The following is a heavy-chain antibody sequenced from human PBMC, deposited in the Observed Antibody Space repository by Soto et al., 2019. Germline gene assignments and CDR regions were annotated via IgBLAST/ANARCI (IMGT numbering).Heavy chain of an antibody. V-gene: IGHV1-58*01. CDR2: IAAESGNA. CDR1: GFTFINSA. D-gene: IGHD2-15*01. Sequence: GASVKVSCKTFGFTFINSAVQWVRQARGQRLEYIGWIAAESGNANYAQEFQERVTFARDLSTGTAYMELSNLSSDDTAVYYCARDPPRYCSGGSCYYRSGYYYGMDVWGQGTTVTVSS. CDR3: ARDPPRYCSGGSCYYRSGYYYGMDV. J-gene: IGHJ6*02.